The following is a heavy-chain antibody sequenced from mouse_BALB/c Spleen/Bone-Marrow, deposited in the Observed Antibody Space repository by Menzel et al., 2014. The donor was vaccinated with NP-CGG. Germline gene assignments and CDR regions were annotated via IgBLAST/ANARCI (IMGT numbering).Heavy chain of an antibody. Sequence: QVQLKESGPGLVAPSQTLAIASTVSEFSLSSYGVHWVRQPPGKGLEWLGVIWAGGSMIYNSALMSRLSISKDNSKSQVYLKMKILQNDGTAVYYCAGVGRGNYGSSGYALDFLSEGASATVSS. CDR2: IWAGGSM. CDR3: AGVGRGNYGSSGYALDF. J-gene: IGHJ4*01. D-gene: IGHD1-1*01. V-gene: IGHV2-9*02. CDR1: EFSLSSYG.